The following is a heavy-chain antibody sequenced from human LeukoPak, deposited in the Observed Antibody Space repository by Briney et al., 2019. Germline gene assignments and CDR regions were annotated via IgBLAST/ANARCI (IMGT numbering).Heavy chain of an antibody. J-gene: IGHJ4*02. Sequence: SVKVSCKASGGTFSSYAISWVRQAPGQGLEWMGGIIPIFGTANYAQKFQGRVTITADKSTSTAYMELSSLRSEDTAVYYCGRALLGGSDIYTPFSYWGQGTLVTVS. CDR1: GGTFSSYA. D-gene: IGHD3-10*01. V-gene: IGHV1-69*06. CDR2: IIPIFGTA. CDR3: GRALLGGSDIYTPFSY.